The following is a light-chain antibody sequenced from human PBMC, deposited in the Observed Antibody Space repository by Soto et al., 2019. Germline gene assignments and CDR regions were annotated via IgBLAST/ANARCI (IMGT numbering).Light chain of an antibody. CDR2: RAS. CDR1: QSIISN. V-gene: IGKV3-15*01. J-gene: IGKJ1*01. CDR3: QQYNNWPPWT. Sequence: EIVMTQSPATLSESPGERATLSCRASQSIISNLAWYQHKPGQAPRVLSFRASTRATGIPPRFSGSGSGTEFTLTVSTLQSEDFAVYTCQQYNNWPPWTFGQGTKMEIK.